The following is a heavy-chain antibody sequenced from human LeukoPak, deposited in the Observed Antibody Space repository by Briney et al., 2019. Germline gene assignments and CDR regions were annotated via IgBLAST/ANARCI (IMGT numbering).Heavy chain of an antibody. CDR2: MYTGGTT. Sequence: WGSLRLSCAASGFTVSGTHMSWVRQAPGKGLEWVSAMYTGGTTYYADSVKGRFTISRDNSRNTLFLHMSSLRADDTAVYYCAKDEATSGGGLASWGQGTLVTVSS. J-gene: IGHJ4*02. D-gene: IGHD3-16*01. CDR1: GFTVSGTH. V-gene: IGHV3-53*01. CDR3: AKDEATSGGGLAS.